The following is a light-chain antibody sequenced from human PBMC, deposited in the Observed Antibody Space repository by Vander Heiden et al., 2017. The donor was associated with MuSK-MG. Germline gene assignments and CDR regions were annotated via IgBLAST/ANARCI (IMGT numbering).Light chain of an antibody. J-gene: IGLJ3*02. CDR2: KDR. Sequence: SFELTQPPSVSVSPGQTARITCSGDALARQYVSWIQQKPGQAPAMVMYKDRERPSGIPERFSGSISEAIVTLTISGVQTEDEADYYCQSTDSSSTYWVFGGGTRLTVL. CDR1: ALARQY. CDR3: QSTDSSSTYWV. V-gene: IGLV3-25*03.